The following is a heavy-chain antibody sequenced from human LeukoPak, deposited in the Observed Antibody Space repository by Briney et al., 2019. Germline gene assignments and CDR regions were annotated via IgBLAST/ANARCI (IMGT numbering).Heavy chain of an antibody. CDR2: IYTSGST. CDR3: ARDAATLYCTNGVCYLGGSFDY. Sequence: SETLSLTCTVSGGSISSYYWSWTRQPAGKGLEWIGRIYTSGSTNYNPSPKSRVTMSVDTSKNQFSLKLSSVTAADTAVYYCARDAATLYCTNGVCYLGGSFDYWGQGTLVTVSS. CDR1: GGSISSYY. V-gene: IGHV4-4*07. J-gene: IGHJ4*02. D-gene: IGHD2-8*01.